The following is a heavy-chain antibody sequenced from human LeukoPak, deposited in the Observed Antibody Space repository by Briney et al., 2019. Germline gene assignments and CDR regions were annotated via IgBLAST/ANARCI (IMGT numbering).Heavy chain of an antibody. CDR2: IYHSGST. V-gene: IGHV4-38-2*02. CDR1: GYSISSGYY. CDR3: ASRLVVPAASFDY. Sequence: KASETLSLTCTVSGYSISSGYYWGWIRQPPGKGLEWIGSIYHSGSTYYNPSLKSRVTISVDTSKNQFSLKLSSVTAADTAVYYCASRLVVPAASFDYWGQGTLVTVSS. D-gene: IGHD2-2*01. J-gene: IGHJ4*02.